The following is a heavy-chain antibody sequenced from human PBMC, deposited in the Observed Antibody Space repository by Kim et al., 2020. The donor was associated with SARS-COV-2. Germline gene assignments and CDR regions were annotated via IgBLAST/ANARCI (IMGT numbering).Heavy chain of an antibody. CDR3: ARGRSIGDYVWGSYRYWVY. D-gene: IGHD3-16*02. CDR1: GGSFSGYY. J-gene: IGHJ4*02. Sequence: SETLSLTCAVYGGSFSGYYWSWIRQPPGKGLEWIGEINHSGSTNYNPSLKSRVTISVDTSKNQFSLKLSSVTAADTAVYYCARGRSIGDYVWGSYRYWVYWGQGTLVTVSS. CDR2: INHSGST. V-gene: IGHV4-34*01.